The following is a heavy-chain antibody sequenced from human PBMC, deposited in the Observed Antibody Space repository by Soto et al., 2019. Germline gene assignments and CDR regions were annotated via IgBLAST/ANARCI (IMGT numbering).Heavy chain of an antibody. Sequence: EVQLVETGGGLIQPGGSLRLSCAASGFTVSSNYMSWVRQAPGKGLEWVSVIYSGGSTYYADSVKGRFTISSDNSKNTLYLQMNSLRAEDTAVYYCARWGVVTTGFDYWGQGTLVTVSS. D-gene: IGHD1-1*01. J-gene: IGHJ4*02. CDR2: IYSGGST. CDR3: ARWGVVTTGFDY. V-gene: IGHV3-53*02. CDR1: GFTVSSNY.